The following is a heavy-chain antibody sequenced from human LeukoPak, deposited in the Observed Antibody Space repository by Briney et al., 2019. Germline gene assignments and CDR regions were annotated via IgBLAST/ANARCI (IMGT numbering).Heavy chain of an antibody. J-gene: IGHJ4*02. CDR1: GYTCTGYY. CDR2: INPNSGGT. V-gene: IGHV1-2*02. D-gene: IGHD3-10*01. Sequence: ASVTVSCKASGYTCTGYYMHWVRQAPGQGLEWMGWINPNSGGTNFAQKFHGRVTLTRDTSFSTAYMELSRLRSDDTAIYYCARVFASYYYGSGPLYWGQGTLVTVSS. CDR3: ARVFASYYYGSGPLY.